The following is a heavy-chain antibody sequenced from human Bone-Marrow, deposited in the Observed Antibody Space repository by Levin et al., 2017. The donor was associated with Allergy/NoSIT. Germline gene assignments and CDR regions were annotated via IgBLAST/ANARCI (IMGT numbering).Heavy chain of an antibody. Sequence: SETLSLTCAVSGGSISSSNWWSWVRQPPGKGLAWIGEIYHSGSTNYNPSLKSRVTISVDKSKNQFSLKLSSVTAADTAGYYCARGGTKDNWFDPWGQGTLVTVSS. CDR1: GGSISSSNW. D-gene: IGHD1-1*01. CDR2: IYHSGST. CDR3: ARGGTKDNWFDP. J-gene: IGHJ5*02. V-gene: IGHV4-4*02.